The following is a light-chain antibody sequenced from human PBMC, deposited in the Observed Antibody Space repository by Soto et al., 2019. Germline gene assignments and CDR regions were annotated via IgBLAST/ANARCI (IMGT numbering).Light chain of an antibody. V-gene: IGKV1-6*01. CDR2: DTY. J-gene: IGKJ4*01. CDR1: QDIRND. CDR3: LQDIMYPLT. Sequence: IQMTHSPSSLSASVGDRVTITCRASQDIRNDLGWYQQNTGKXPXVLIYDTYTLQSGVPSRFSASGSGKDFTLPISSLQLEDFATYYCLQDIMYPLTFGRGTKWIS.